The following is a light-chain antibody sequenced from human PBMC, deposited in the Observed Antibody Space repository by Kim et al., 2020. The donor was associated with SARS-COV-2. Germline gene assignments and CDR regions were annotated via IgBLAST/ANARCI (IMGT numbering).Light chain of an antibody. Sequence: QPVLTQSPSASASLGASVKLTCTLSSGHSSYAIAWHQQQPEKGPRYLMKLNSDGSHSKGDGIPDRFSGSSSGAERYLTISSLKSEDEADYYCQTWGTGIHVFGTGTKVTVL. CDR2: LNSDGSH. CDR1: SGHSSYA. V-gene: IGLV4-69*01. J-gene: IGLJ1*01. CDR3: QTWGTGIHV.